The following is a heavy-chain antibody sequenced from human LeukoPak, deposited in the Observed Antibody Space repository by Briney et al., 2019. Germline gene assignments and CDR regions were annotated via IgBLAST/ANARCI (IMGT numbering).Heavy chain of an antibody. D-gene: IGHD6-19*01. V-gene: IGHV3-49*04. CDR1: GFTFGDYA. J-gene: IGHJ3*02. Sequence: GGSLRLSCTASGFTFGDYAMSWVRQAPGKRPEWVGFIRSKAYGGTTEYAASVKGRFTISRDDSESIAYLQMNSLKTEDTAVYYCTRDGSGWYLDAFDIWGQGTMVTVSS. CDR3: TRDGSGWYLDAFDI. CDR2: IRSKAYGGTT.